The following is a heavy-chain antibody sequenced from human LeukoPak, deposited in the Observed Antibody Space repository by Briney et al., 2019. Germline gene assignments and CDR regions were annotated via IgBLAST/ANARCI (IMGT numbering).Heavy chain of an antibody. Sequence: PGGSLRLSCAASGFIFSHYGMNWVRQAPGKGLEWVSGITSRGITYYADSVRGRFTVSRDNSKNMVWLQMNSLRAEDTAVYCCARTGGSQGGNYWGQGTLVTVSS. CDR2: ITSRGIT. J-gene: IGHJ4*02. CDR1: GFIFSHYG. CDR3: ARTGGSQGGNY. V-gene: IGHV3-23*01. D-gene: IGHD1-26*01.